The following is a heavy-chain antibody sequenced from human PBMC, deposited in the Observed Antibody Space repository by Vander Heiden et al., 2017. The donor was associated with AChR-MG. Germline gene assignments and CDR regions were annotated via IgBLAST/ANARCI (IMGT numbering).Heavy chain of an antibody. D-gene: IGHD1-1*01. CDR3: ARGWRTGKVPFGY. Sequence: QVQLQQWGAGLLKPSETLSLPCAVYGGSFSGYYWSWIRKPPGKGLEWIGEINHSGRTNYNPALKSRVTISVDTSKNQFSLKMRSVTAADTAVYYCARGWRTGKVPFGYWGQGTLVTVSS. V-gene: IGHV4-34*01. CDR2: INHSGRT. J-gene: IGHJ4*02. CDR1: GGSFSGYY.